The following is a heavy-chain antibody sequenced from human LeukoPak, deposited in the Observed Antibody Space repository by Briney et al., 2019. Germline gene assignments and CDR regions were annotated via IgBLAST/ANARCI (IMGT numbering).Heavy chain of an antibody. CDR3: TRGSLSGSSRDY. J-gene: IGHJ4*02. CDR2: MNPDTGDT. CDR1: GYTFTAYD. Sequence: ASVRVSCKASGYTFTAYDINWVRHATGQGLEWMGWMNPDTGDTGYAQKFQGRVIMTRDTSIDTAYMELSGLTSEDTAVYYCTRGSLSGSSRDYWGQGALVTVSS. V-gene: IGHV1-8*01. D-gene: IGHD1-26*01.